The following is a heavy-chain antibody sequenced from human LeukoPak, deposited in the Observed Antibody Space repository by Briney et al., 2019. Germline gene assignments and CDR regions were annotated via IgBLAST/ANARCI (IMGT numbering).Heavy chain of an antibody. J-gene: IGHJ4*02. CDR2: IKQDGYEK. Sequence: GGSLRLSCAASGFTSSGYWMSWVRQTPEKGLEWVANIKQDGYEKYYVDSVKGRFTISRDNAKNSLYLQMNSLRDDDTAIYYCARDKIVGPTTLDYWGQGTLVTVSS. CDR3: ARDKIVGPTTLDY. D-gene: IGHD1-26*01. CDR1: GFTSSGYW. V-gene: IGHV3-7*01.